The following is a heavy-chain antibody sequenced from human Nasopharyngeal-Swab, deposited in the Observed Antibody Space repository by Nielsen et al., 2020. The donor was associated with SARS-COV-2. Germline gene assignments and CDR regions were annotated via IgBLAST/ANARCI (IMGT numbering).Heavy chain of an antibody. CDR2: IYYTGNN. CDR3: AGDSSGYYYYSMDV. D-gene: IGHD3-22*01. J-gene: IGHJ6*02. Sequence: SETLSLTCTVSGGSINSGGFFWNWIRQHPGKGLEWIGYIYYTGNNYYNPSLTSRATISVDTSKNQFYLRLSSVTAADTAVYYCAGDSSGYYYYSMDVWGQGTTVTVSS. V-gene: IGHV4-31*03. CDR1: GGSINSGGFF.